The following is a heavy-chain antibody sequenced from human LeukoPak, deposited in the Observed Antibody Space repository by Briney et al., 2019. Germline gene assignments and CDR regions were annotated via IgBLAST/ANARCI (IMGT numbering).Heavy chain of an antibody. CDR3: ARFPSGSYSHPYYMDV. CDR2: ISSNGGST. CDR1: GFTFSSYA. Sequence: PGGSLRLSCAASGFTFSSYAMHWVRQAPGKGLEYVSAISSNGGSTYYANSVKGRFTISRDNSKNTLYLQMGSLRAEDMAVYYCARFPSGSYSHPYYMDVWGKGTTVTVSS. J-gene: IGHJ6*03. D-gene: IGHD1-26*01. V-gene: IGHV3-64*01.